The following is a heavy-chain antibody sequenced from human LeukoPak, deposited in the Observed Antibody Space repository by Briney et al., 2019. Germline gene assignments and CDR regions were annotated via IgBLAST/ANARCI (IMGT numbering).Heavy chain of an antibody. CDR3: ASNTAMVPRGRFAVVSMQWREKIMPDY. V-gene: IGHV4-39*07. CDR1: GGSISSSSYY. J-gene: IGHJ4*02. D-gene: IGHD5-18*01. Sequence: PSETLSLTCTVSGGSISSSSYYWGWIRQPPGKGLEWIGSIYYSGSTYYNPSLKSRVTISVDTSKNQFSLKLSSVTAADTAVYYCASNTAMVPRGRFAVVSMQWREKIMPDYWGQGTLVTVSS. CDR2: IYYSGST.